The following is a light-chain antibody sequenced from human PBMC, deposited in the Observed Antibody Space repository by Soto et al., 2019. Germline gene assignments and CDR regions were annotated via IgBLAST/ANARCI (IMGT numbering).Light chain of an antibody. CDR3: QVWDSSSDHPHVV. CDR2: YDS. V-gene: IGLV3-21*04. J-gene: IGLJ2*01. CDR1: NIGSKS. Sequence: SYELTKPPSVSVAPGKTARITCGGNNIGSKSVHWYQQKPGQAPVLVIYYDSDRPSGIPERFSGSNSGNTATLTISRVEAGDEADYYCQVWDSSSDHPHVVFGGGTKVTVL.